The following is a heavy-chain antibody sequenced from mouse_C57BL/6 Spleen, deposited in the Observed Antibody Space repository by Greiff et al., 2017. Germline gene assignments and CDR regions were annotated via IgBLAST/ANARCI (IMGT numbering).Heavy chain of an antibody. J-gene: IGHJ4*01. Sequence: QVQLQQSGAELVKPGASVKISCKASGYAFSSYWMNWVKQRPGKGLEWIGQIYPGDGDTNYNGKFKGKATLTADKSSSTAYMQLSSLTSEDSAVYFCARSHYYSEDYYAMDYWGQGTSVTVSS. CDR1: GYAFSSYW. CDR3: ARSHYYSEDYYAMDY. V-gene: IGHV1-80*01. D-gene: IGHD2-12*01. CDR2: IYPGDGDT.